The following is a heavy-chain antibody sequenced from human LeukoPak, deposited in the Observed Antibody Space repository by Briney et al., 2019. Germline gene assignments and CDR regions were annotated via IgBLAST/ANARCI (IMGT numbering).Heavy chain of an antibody. Sequence: GGSLRLSCAASGFTFSSYGMHWVRQAPGKGLEWVSSISSNSSNIYYADSVKGRFTISRDNAKNSLYLQMNSLRAENTAVYYCARDQLRSFYGSGSSPLLFNWFDPWGQGTLVTVSS. V-gene: IGHV3-21*04. CDR3: ARDQLRSFYGSGSSPLLFNWFDP. D-gene: IGHD3-10*01. CDR2: ISSNSSNI. J-gene: IGHJ5*02. CDR1: GFTFSSYG.